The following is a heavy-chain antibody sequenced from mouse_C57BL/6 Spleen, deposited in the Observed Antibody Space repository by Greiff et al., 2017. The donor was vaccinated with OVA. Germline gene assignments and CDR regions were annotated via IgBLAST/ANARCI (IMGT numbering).Heavy chain of an antibody. D-gene: IGHD2-2*01. V-gene: IGHV1-72*01. J-gene: IGHJ4*01. CDR1: GYTFTSYW. CDR3: ARSPMVTHYYAMDY. Sequence: VQLQQSGAELVKPGASVKLSCKASGYTFTSYWMHWVKQRPGRGLEWIGRIDPNSGGTKYNEKFKSKATLTVDKPSSTAYMQLSSLTSEDSAVYYCARSPMVTHYYAMDYWGQGTSVTVSS. CDR2: IDPNSGGT.